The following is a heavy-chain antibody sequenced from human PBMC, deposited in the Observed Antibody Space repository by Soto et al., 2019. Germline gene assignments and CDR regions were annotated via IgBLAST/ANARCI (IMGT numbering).Heavy chain of an antibody. CDR2: ISYDGSNK. CDR1: GFTFSSYA. J-gene: IGHJ4*02. Sequence: VQLVESGGGVVQPGRSLRLSCAASGFTFSSYAMHWVRQAPGKGLEWVAVISYDGSNKYYADSVKGRFTISRDNSKNTLYLQMNSLRAEDTAVYYCARDSGYDCWGQGTLVTVSS. D-gene: IGHD5-12*01. V-gene: IGHV3-30-3*01. CDR3: ARDSGYDC.